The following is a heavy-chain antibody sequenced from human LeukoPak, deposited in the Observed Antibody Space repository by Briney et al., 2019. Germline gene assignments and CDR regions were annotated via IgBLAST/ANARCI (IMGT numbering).Heavy chain of an antibody. CDR2: IKQDGSEK. CDR3: STYYDSSGYYVYAFDI. Sequence: PGGSLRLSCAASGFTFSSYWMSWVRQAPGKGVEWVANIKQDGSEKYYVDSVKGRFTISRDNAKNSLYLQMNSLRAEDTAVYYCSTYYDSSGYYVYAFDIWGQGTMVTVSS. V-gene: IGHV3-7*03. CDR1: GFTFSSYW. D-gene: IGHD3-22*01. J-gene: IGHJ3*02.